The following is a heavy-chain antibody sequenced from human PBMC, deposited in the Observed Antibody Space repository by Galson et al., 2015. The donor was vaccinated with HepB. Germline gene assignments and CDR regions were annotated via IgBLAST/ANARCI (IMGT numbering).Heavy chain of an antibody. CDR1: GFTFSSYA. CDR2: ISGSGGST. V-gene: IGHV3-23*01. D-gene: IGHD3-3*01. CDR3: AKDQVERFLEWLPDTWPHVGDY. Sequence: SLRLSCAASGFTFSSYAMSWVRQAPGKGLEWVSAISGSGGSTYYADSVKGRFTISRDNSKNTLYLQMNSLRAEDTAVYYCAKDQVERFLEWLPDTWPHVGDYWGQGTLVTVSS. J-gene: IGHJ4*02.